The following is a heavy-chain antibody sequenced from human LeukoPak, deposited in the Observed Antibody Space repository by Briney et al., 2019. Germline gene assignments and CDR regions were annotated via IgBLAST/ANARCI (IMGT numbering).Heavy chain of an antibody. Sequence: GGSLRLSCAASGFTFSSNYMSWVRQAPGEGLEWVSVIYSGGSTYYADSVKGRFTISRDNSKNTLYLQMNSLRAEDTAVYYCARDKHCSGGSCYAVSLGLDYWGQGTLVTVSS. D-gene: IGHD2-15*01. V-gene: IGHV3-66*01. CDR2: IYSGGST. CDR1: GFTFSSNY. CDR3: ARDKHCSGGSCYAVSLGLDY. J-gene: IGHJ4*02.